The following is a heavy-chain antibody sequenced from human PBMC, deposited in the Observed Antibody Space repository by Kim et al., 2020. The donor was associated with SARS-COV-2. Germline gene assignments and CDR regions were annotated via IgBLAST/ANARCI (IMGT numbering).Heavy chain of an antibody. V-gene: IGHV4-30-4*01. CDR3: ARAVIREIILTDNWFDP. D-gene: IGHD3-10*01. CDR2: IYHGGST. Sequence: SETLSPTCAVSGDSIGNGDYYWSWIRQPPGKGPEWIGYIYHGGSTYYNPSLKSRVSLSVDTSKNQFSLNLTSVTAADTAVYFCARAVIREIILTDNWFDPWGQGTRVIVSS. CDR1: GDSIGNGDYY. J-gene: IGHJ5*02.